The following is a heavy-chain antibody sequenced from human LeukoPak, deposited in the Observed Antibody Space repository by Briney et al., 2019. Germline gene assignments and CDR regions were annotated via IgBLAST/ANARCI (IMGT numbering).Heavy chain of an antibody. CDR1: GGSFSGYY. CDR2: INHSGST. CDR3: ARQQYYYDSSGYLSYYYYYYMDV. D-gene: IGHD3-22*01. V-gene: IGHV4-34*01. Sequence: PSETLSLTCAVYGGSFSGYYWSWIRQPPGKGLEWIGEINHSGSTNYNPSLKSRVTISVDTSKNQFSLKLSSVTAADTAVYYCARQQYYYDSSGYLSYYYYYYMDVWGKGTTVTISS. J-gene: IGHJ6*03.